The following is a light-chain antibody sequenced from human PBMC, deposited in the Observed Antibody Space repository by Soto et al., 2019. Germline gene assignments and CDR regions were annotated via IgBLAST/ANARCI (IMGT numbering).Light chain of an antibody. CDR3: AAWYDRGNGWV. CDR1: SSNIAINT. J-gene: IGLJ3*02. Sequence: QPVLTQPPSASGAPGQWVTISCSGGSSNIAINTVNWYLQLPGTAPKLLIYINNQRPSGVSDRFSGSKSGTSASLAITGLQSEDEGDYYCAAWYDRGNGWVFGGGTKLTVL. CDR2: INN. V-gene: IGLV1-44*01.